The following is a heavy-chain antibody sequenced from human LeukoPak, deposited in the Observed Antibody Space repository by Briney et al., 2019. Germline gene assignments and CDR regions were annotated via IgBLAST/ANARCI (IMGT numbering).Heavy chain of an antibody. V-gene: IGHV1-24*01. J-gene: IGHJ4*02. CDR1: GYTITELS. D-gene: IGHD2-15*01. Sequence: GASVKVSCKVSGYTITELSMHWVRQAPGKGLEWMGGFDPEDGETIYSQKFQGRVTMTEDTSTDTAYMELSSLRSEDTAVYYCATDPMRYCSGGSCYSVDYWGQGTLVTVSS. CDR3: ATDPMRYCSGGSCYSVDY. CDR2: FDPEDGET.